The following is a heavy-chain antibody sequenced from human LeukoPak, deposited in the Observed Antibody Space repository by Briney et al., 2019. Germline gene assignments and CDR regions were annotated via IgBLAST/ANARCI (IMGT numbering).Heavy chain of an antibody. CDR1: GYTFTSYG. D-gene: IGHD3-3*01. V-gene: IGHV1-18*01. CDR2: ISAYNGNT. Sequence: ASVKVSCKASGYTFTSYGISWVRQAPGQGLEWMGWISAYNGNTNYAQKLPGRVTMTTDTSTSTAYMELRSLRSDDTAVYYCAVTGNYDFWSGYLAEDYFDYWGQGTLVTVSS. CDR3: AVTGNYDFWSGYLAEDYFDY. J-gene: IGHJ4*02.